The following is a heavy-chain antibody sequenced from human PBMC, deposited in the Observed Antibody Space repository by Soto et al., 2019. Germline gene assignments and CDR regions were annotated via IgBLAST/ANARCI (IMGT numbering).Heavy chain of an antibody. CDR1: GFTFSAAW. V-gene: IGHV3-15*01. CDR2: IRSLPDGGTR. J-gene: IGHJ4*02. CDR3: ATGLVQGF. D-gene: IGHD4-17*01. Sequence: PGGSLRLSCAASGFTFSAAWTYWVRQAPGKGLEWVGRIRSLPDGGTREYGAPVKGRFTISRDDSTNTFYLQMNSLKSEDTGVYFCATGLVQGFWGRGTLVTVSS.